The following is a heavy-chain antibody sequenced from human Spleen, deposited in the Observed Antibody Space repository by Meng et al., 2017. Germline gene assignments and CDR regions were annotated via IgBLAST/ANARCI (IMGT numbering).Heavy chain of an antibody. V-gene: IGHV3-72*01. J-gene: IGHJ4*02. CDR2: IRNKANRYTT. Sequence: GESLKISCAASGITFSNYGMSWVRQAPGKGLEWVGRIRNKANRYTTEYAASVKGRFTISRDESNNSLYLQMNSLKTEDSAVYYCATSYTSSDWRSFDYWGQGTLVTVSS. D-gene: IGHD6-19*01. CDR1: GITFSNYG. CDR3: ATSYTSSDWRSFDY.